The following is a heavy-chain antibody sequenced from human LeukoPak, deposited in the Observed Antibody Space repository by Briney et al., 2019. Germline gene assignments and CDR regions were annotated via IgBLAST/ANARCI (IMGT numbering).Heavy chain of an antibody. Sequence: PGGSLRLSCTASGFTFSSYAMHWVRQAPGKGLEYVSAMSSNGGTTYYADSVKDRFTISRDNSKNTLYLQMSSLRAEDTAVYYCVKGRRGSVAGNWFDPWGQGTLAAVSS. D-gene: IGHD6-19*01. V-gene: IGHV3-64D*06. CDR2: MSSNGGTT. CDR1: GFTFSSYA. J-gene: IGHJ5*02. CDR3: VKGRRGSVAGNWFDP.